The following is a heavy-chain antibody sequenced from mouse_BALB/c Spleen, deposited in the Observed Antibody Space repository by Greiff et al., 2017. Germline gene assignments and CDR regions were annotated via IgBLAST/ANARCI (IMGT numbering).Heavy chain of an antibody. J-gene: IGHJ4*01. CDR3: ARTYEAMDY. CDR1: GYTFTSYW. Sequence: VQLQQSGAELAKPGASVKMSCKASGYTFTSYWMHWVKQRPGQGLEWIGYINPSTGYTEYNQKFKDKATLTADKSSSTAYMQLSSLTSEDSAVYYCARTYEAMDYWGQGTSVTVSS. D-gene: IGHD5-1*01. CDR2: INPSTGYT. V-gene: IGHV1-7*01.